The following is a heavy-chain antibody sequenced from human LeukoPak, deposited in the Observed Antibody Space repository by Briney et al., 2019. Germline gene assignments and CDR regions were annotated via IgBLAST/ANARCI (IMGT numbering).Heavy chain of an antibody. D-gene: IGHD6-19*01. CDR3: ARVRTGYSSGWYSSFRFDP. CDR1: GFTVSSNY. CDR2: IYSGGNT. J-gene: IGHJ5*02. Sequence: PGRSLRLSCAASGFTVSSNYMSWVRQAPGKGLEWVSVIYSGGNTYYADSVKGRFTISRYNSKNTLYLQMNSLRAEDTAVYYCARVRTGYSSGWYSSFRFDPWGQGTLVTVSS. V-gene: IGHV3-53*04.